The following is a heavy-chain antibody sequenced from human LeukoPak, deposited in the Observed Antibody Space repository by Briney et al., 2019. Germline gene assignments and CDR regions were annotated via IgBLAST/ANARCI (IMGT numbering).Heavy chain of an antibody. Sequence: SETLSLTCTVSGGSISSSSYYWGWIRQPPGKGLEWIGSIYYSGSTYYNPSLKSRVTISVDTSKNQFSLKLSSVTAADTAVYYCARGWHQLRGWFDPWGQGTLVTVSS. CDR2: IYYSGST. CDR1: GGSISSSSYY. D-gene: IGHD6-13*01. CDR3: ARGWHQLRGWFDP. V-gene: IGHV4-39*07. J-gene: IGHJ5*02.